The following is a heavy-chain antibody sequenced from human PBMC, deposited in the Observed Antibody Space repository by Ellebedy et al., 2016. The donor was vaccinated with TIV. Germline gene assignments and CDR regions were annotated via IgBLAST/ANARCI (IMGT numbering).Heavy chain of an antibody. CDR3: ARVRRGSSGMDV. D-gene: IGHD3-22*01. V-gene: IGHV1-2*02. CDR2: LDPKTGAT. Sequence: ASVKVSCKASASTFTAYYIHWVRQPPGQGLEWMGWLDPKTGATNYAQKFRGRVTMTRDMSTSTAYLDLSGLRSDDTASYYCARVRRGSSGMDVWGQGTTVTVS. CDR1: ASTFTAYY. J-gene: IGHJ6*02.